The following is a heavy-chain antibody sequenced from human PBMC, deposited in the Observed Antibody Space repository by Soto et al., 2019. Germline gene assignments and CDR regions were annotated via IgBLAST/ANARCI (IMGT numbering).Heavy chain of an antibody. D-gene: IGHD3-22*01. CDR3: ARDPRPYYYDSSGSG. CDR1: GFTVSSNY. CDR2: IYSGGST. Sequence: GGSLRLSCAASGFTVSSNYMSWVRQAPGKGLEWVSVIYSGGSTYYADSVKGRFTISRDNSKNTLYLQMNSLRAEDTAVYYCARDPRPYYYDSSGSGWGQGTLVTVSS. V-gene: IGHV3-53*01. J-gene: IGHJ4*02.